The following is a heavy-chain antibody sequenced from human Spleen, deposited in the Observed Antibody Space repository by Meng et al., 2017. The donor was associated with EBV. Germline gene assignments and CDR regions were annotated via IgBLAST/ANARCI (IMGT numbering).Heavy chain of an antibody. D-gene: IGHD3-10*01. CDR3: ARDALRRVEAGISWLDP. CDR1: GYTFNSYD. J-gene: IGHJ5*02. CDR2: INPYSGNT. Sequence: QVQVVQSGGEVKKPGASVRVSCKASGYTFNSYDITWVRQAPGQGLEWMGSINPYSGNTNYAQKFQGRVTVTTDTSTRTAYMELRSLRSDDTAVYYCARDALRRVEAGISWLDPWGQGTLVTVSS. V-gene: IGHV1-18*01.